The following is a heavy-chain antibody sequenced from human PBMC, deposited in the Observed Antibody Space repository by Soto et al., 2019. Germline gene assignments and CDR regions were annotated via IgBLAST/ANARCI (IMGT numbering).Heavy chain of an antibody. CDR2: ISYDGTKT. D-gene: IGHD3-10*01. CDR1: GFTFSIYA. Sequence: QVQLVESGGGVVQPGRSLRVSCAASGFTFSIYAMHWVRQAPGTGLEWVAVISYDGTKTYYADSVKGRFTISRDNSKNTVYLQMNSLRDEDTAVYYCAKDRGPRRQCLIDPCDYRGQGTLVTVSP. V-gene: IGHV3-30*18. J-gene: IGHJ4*02. CDR3: AKDRGPRRQCLIDPCDY.